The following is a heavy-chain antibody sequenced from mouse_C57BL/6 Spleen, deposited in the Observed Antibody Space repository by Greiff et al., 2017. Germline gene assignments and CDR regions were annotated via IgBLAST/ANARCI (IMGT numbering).Heavy chain of an antibody. CDR3: ARKDYGAMDY. J-gene: IGHJ4*01. CDR1: GFTFSDYG. V-gene: IGHV5-17*01. D-gene: IGHD1-1*01. CDR2: ISSGSSTI. Sequence: EVKLVESGGGLVKPGGSLKLSCAASGFTFSDYGMHWVRQAPEKGLEWVAYISSGSSTIYYADTVKGRFTISRDNAKNTLFLQMTSLRSEDTAMYYGARKDYGAMDYWGQGTSVTVSS.